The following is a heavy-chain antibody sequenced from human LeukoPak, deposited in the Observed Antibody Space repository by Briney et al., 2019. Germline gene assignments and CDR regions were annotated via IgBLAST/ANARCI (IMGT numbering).Heavy chain of an antibody. CDR3: ARDWGYCSSSSCYTPYGVDV. J-gene: IGHJ6*02. Sequence: PSETLSLTCTVSGGSISSYYWSWIRQHPGKSLEWIGYIYYSGSTYYNRSLKSRVTISVDTSKNQFSLKLRSVTAADTAVYYCARDWGYCSSSSCYTPYGVDVWGQGTTVTVSS. D-gene: IGHD2-2*02. V-gene: IGHV4-59*12. CDR1: GGSISSYY. CDR2: IYYSGST.